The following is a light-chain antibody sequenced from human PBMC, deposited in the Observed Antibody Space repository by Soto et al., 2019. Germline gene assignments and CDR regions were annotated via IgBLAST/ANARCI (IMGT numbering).Light chain of an antibody. V-gene: IGLV1-40*01. CDR2: GNR. CDR1: SSNIGASYH. Sequence: QSVLTQPPSVSGAPGQRVTISCTGSSSNIGASYHVHWYQHLPGTAPKILIYGNRNRPAGVRDRFAGSKSGTSSSLAITGLHSENKADYYCDDYASSLSGSVFGGGTKLTVL. CDR3: DDYASSLSGSV. J-gene: IGLJ3*02.